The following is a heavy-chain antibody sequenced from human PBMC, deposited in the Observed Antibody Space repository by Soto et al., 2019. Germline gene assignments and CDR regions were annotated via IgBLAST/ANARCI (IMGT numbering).Heavy chain of an antibody. J-gene: IGHJ6*02. Sequence: PSETLSLTCTVSGGSISSSSYYWGWIRQPPGKGLEWIGSIYYSGSTYYNPSLKSRVTISVDTSKNQFSLKLSSVTAADTAVYYCARSLTTVVTMDVCGQGTTVTVSS. V-gene: IGHV4-39*01. CDR3: ARSLTTVVTMDV. CDR2: IYYSGST. D-gene: IGHD4-17*01. CDR1: GGSISSSSYY.